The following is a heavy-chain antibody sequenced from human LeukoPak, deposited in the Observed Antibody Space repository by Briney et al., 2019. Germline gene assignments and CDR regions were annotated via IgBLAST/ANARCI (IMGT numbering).Heavy chain of an antibody. CDR1: GGSISSGGYY. Sequence: SETLSLTCSVSGGSISSGGYYWSWIRQHPGKGLEWIGYIYYSGSTYYNPSLKSRVIISADTSKIQFSLNLSSVTAADTAVYYCARGTNWGSLVGAFDIWGQGTMVTVSS. CDR3: ARGTNWGSLVGAFDI. V-gene: IGHV4-31*03. CDR2: IYYSGST. J-gene: IGHJ3*02. D-gene: IGHD7-27*01.